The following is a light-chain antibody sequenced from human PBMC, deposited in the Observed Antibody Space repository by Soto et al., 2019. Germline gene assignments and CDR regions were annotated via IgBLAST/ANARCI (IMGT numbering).Light chain of an antibody. CDR3: SSYTSTSLYV. J-gene: IGLJ1*01. CDR2: DVT. V-gene: IGLV2-14*03. Sequence: QSALTQPASVSGSPGQSITISCTGTSSDVGGYNYVSWYQQQPGKAPKLMIYDVTYRPSGVSNRFSGSKSGNTASLTISGLQADDEADYYCSSYTSTSLYVFGTGTQLTVL. CDR1: SSDVGGYNY.